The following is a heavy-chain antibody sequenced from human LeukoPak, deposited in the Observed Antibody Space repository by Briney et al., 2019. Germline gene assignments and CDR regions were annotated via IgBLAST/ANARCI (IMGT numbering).Heavy chain of an antibody. Sequence: SETLSLTCTVSGGSISNYYWNWIRQPPGKGLEWIGYVSYSGSTNYNPSLKSRVTISVDTSKNQFSLKLSSVTAADTAVYYCARVGFCSSTSCYPLDYWGQGTLVTVSS. D-gene: IGHD2-2*01. CDR3: ARVGFCSSTSCYPLDY. J-gene: IGHJ4*02. CDR1: GGSISNYY. CDR2: VSYSGST. V-gene: IGHV4-59*01.